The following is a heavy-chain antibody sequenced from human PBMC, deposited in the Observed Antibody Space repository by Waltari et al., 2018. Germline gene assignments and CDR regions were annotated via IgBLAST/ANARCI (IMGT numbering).Heavy chain of an antibody. D-gene: IGHD3-10*01. CDR3: GRARVQGVKYFDY. CDR1: GFTFSTYW. J-gene: IGHJ4*02. CDR2: IDSDGGSA. V-gene: IGHV3-74*03. Sequence: DVQLVESGGGLVQPGGSLRFSCAASGFTFSTYWMHGVRHGPGTGLMWVSRIDSDGGSATYEDSVRGRFTISRDNAKNTLYLQMNSVRDEDTAVYYCGRARVQGVKYFDYWGRGTLVTVSS.